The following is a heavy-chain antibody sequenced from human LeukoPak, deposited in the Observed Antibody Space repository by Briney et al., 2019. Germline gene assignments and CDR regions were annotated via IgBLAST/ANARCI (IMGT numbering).Heavy chain of an antibody. J-gene: IGHJ6*02. CDR1: GYRFASSW. CDR3: ARRTNVISFLSDRPDDAIDF. V-gene: IGHV5-51*01. CDR2: IYPGDSDV. D-gene: IGHD2-8*01. Sequence: GESLNISCKGSGYRFASSWVGWVRQMPGKGLEWMGTIYPGDSDVKYSPSFQGQVTISADKSIATAYLQWRSLKASDTALCYCARRTNVISFLSDRPDDAIDFWGQGTTVTV.